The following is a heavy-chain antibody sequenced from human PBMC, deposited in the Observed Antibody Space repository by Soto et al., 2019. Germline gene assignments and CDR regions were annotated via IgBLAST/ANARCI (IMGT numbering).Heavy chain of an antibody. D-gene: IGHD3-10*01. CDR3: ARGLILWFGDLSRRGGYYYYMDV. Sequence: QVQLQQWGAGLLKLSETLSLTCAVYGGSFSGYQWSWIRQTPGKGLEWIGEINDSGNINFNPSLKSRVTILLDTPKKQISLKLSSVTAADSAVYYCARGLILWFGDLSRRGGYYYYMDVWGKGTTVTVSS. J-gene: IGHJ6*03. CDR1: GGSFSGYQ. CDR2: INDSGNI. V-gene: IGHV4-34*01.